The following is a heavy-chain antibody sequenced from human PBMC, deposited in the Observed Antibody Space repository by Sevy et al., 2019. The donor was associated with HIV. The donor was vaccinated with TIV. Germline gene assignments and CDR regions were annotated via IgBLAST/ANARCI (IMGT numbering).Heavy chain of an antibody. D-gene: IGHD5-18*01. CDR3: ARGIFSYGYWREFDY. CDR2: ISYSGST. CDR1: GGSISSFY. Sequence: SETLSLTCTVSGGSISSFYWNWIRQSPGKGLEWIGYISYSGSTNYNPSLKSRVTISLDTSKNQFSLKLSSVTAADTAVYYCARGIFSYGYWREFDYWGQGNLVTVSS. J-gene: IGHJ4*02. V-gene: IGHV4-59*01.